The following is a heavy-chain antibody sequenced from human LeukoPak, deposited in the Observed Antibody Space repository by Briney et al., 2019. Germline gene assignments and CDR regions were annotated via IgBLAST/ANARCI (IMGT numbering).Heavy chain of an antibody. Sequence: GGSLRLSCAVSGFTFSNYAMHWVRQAPGKGLEWVAVISHDGSEKYYADSVKGRFTISRDNSNNTLYLQMNSLRAEDTAVYYCAKDLSEEYTSDYWGQGTLVTVSS. CDR3: AKDLSEEYTSDY. J-gene: IGHJ4*02. D-gene: IGHD2/OR15-2a*01. V-gene: IGHV3-30*18. CDR2: ISHDGSEK. CDR1: GFTFSNYA.